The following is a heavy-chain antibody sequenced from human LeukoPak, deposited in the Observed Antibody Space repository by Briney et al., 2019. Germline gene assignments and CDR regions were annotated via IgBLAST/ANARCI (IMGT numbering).Heavy chain of an antibody. CDR1: EFTFSDHY. V-gene: IGHV3-72*01. D-gene: IGHD2-21*01. J-gene: IGHJ4*02. Sequence: GGSLRLSCAVSEFTFSDHYMDWVRQAPGKGLEWVGRTKNKANSYTTEYAASVRGRFTISRDDSKNSLYLQMNSLKTEDTAVYYCGRDSSAALFDWGQGTLVTVSS. CDR2: TKNKANSYTT. CDR3: GRDSSAALFD.